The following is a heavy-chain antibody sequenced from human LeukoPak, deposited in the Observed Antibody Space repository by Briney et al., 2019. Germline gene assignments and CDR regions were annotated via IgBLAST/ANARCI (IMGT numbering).Heavy chain of an antibody. J-gene: IGHJ4*02. CDR1: GFTFSSYI. V-gene: IGHV3-21*01. CDR3: ASDEGNYFDY. CDR2: ISRNSTYI. Sequence: GGSLGLCCAASGFTFSSYIMNWVRQAPGKGLEWVASISRNSTYIHYADSVKGRFTISRDNARNSLFLQMNSLRAEDTAIYYCASDEGNYFDYWGQGTLVTVSS.